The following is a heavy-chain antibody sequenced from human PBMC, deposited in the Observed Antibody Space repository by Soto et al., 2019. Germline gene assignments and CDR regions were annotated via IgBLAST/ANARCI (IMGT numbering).Heavy chain of an antibody. D-gene: IGHD1-7*01. Sequence: SETLSLICAVYGGSFSGYYWSWIRQPPGKGLEWIGEINHSGSTNYNPSLKSRVTISVDTSKNQFSLKLSSVTAADTAVYYCARGLELRVHAFDIWGQGTMVTVSS. CDR1: GGSFSGYY. J-gene: IGHJ3*02. V-gene: IGHV4-34*01. CDR2: INHSGST. CDR3: ARGLELRVHAFDI.